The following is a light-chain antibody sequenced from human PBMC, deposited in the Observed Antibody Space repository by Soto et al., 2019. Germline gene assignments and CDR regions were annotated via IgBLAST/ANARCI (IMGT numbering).Light chain of an antibody. Sequence: DIQMTQSPSTLSASVGDRVTITCRASQSINSGLAWYQQKPGKAPKLLIYKASSLESGVPSRFSGSGSGTEFTLTISSLQPDDFATYYCQQSNSYSPTFGQGTKLEIK. CDR2: KAS. V-gene: IGKV1-5*03. CDR3: QQSNSYSPT. J-gene: IGKJ2*01. CDR1: QSINSG.